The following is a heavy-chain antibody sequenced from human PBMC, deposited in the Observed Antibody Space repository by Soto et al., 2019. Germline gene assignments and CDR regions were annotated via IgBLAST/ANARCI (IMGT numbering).Heavy chain of an antibody. Sequence: QVQLVQSGAEVKKPGASVKVSCKASGYTFTSYDINWVRQATGQGLEWMGWMSPNSGNTGYAQKVQGRVTMTRDTSIGTAYMERSSLRSEDTAGYYCARGVSCGGDCYRDWGQGTPVTVSS. D-gene: IGHD2-21*02. J-gene: IGHJ4*02. CDR3: ARGVSCGGDCYRD. CDR2: MSPNSGNT. V-gene: IGHV1-8*01. CDR1: GYTFTSYD.